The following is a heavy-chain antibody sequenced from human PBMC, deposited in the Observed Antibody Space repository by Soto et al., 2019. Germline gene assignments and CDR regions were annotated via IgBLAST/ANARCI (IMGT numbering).Heavy chain of an antibody. CDR3: ARMPSEQQPS. CDR1: GFTFSSYS. V-gene: IGHV3-21*01. J-gene: IGHJ5*02. Sequence: VGSLRLSCAASGFTFSSYSMNWVRQAPGKGLEWVSSISSSSSYIYYADSVKGRFTISRDNAKNSLYLQMNSLRAEDTAVYYCARMPSEQQPSWGQGTLVTVSS. CDR2: ISSSSSYI. D-gene: IGHD6-13*01.